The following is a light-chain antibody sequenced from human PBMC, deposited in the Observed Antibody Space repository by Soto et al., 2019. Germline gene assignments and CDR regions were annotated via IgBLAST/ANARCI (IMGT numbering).Light chain of an antibody. CDR3: QQYNNWPPWT. V-gene: IGKV3-15*01. CDR2: DTS. J-gene: IGKJ1*01. Sequence: ETMMTHSPDTLSVSLWEKATLSCWASQSLRSSLAWYQQKPGRAPRLLIYDTSNRATGIPARFSFSGSGTEFTLHISSLQSEDFSVYYCQQYNNWPPWTFGHGTKVDIK. CDR1: QSLRSS.